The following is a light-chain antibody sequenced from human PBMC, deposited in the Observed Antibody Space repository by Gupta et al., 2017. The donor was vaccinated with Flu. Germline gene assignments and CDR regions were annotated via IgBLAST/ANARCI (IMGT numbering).Light chain of an antibody. CDR3: QSTVNVDTWV. V-gene: IGLV3-25*03. J-gene: IGLJ3*02. CDR2: KDT. CDR1: TFPRQY. Sequence: SAELTQPPSVSVSPGQTARITCSGDTFPRQYASWYQQRPGQAPVWLIYKDTERPSGIPELVSGASSGKTATLTISGVQAEDEADDYCQSTVNVDTWVFDGGTKLTVL.